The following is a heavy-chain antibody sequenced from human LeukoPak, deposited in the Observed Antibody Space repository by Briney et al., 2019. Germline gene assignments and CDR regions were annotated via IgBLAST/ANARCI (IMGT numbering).Heavy chain of an antibody. Sequence: LGTLCLTSAVSIGSLFGYSWSGSSHSPGERLQWSCDFLSGGTTNYHPSLKSRVTISLDKSKNHVSLRLTSVTAADTAVYFCAMTQYTDVDLDDYYMDVWGKGTAVTVSS. CDR3: AMTQYTDVDLDDYYMDV. D-gene: IGHD3/OR15-3a*01. J-gene: IGHJ6*03. CDR1: IGSLFGYS. CDR2: FLSGGTT. V-gene: IGHV4-59*10.